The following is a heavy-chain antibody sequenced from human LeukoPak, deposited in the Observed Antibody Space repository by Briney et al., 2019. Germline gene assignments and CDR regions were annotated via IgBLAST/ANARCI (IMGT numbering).Heavy chain of an antibody. CDR2: ISGSGEST. J-gene: IGHJ4*02. CDR3: ARDTPGFLAVAGTGLDY. V-gene: IGHV3-23*01. Sequence: PGGSLRLSCAASGFTFSSFAMSWVRQAPGRGLEWVSAISGSGESTYYADSVKGRFTISRDNSKNTLYLQMNSLRAEDTAVYYCARDTPGFLAVAGTGLDYWGQGTLVTVSS. CDR1: GFTFSSFA. D-gene: IGHD6-19*01.